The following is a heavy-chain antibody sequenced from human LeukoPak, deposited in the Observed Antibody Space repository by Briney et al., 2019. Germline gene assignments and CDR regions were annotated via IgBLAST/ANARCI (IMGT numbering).Heavy chain of an antibody. Sequence: SETLSLTCTVSGGPISSSSYYWGWIRQPPGKGLEWIGSIYYSGSTYYNPSLKSRVTISVDTSKNQFSLKLSSVAAADTAVYYCARNRGVTTVTTDLGYWGQGTLVTVSS. CDR1: GGPISSSSYY. J-gene: IGHJ4*02. CDR3: ARNRGVTTVTTDLGY. CDR2: IYYSGST. V-gene: IGHV4-39*01. D-gene: IGHD4-17*01.